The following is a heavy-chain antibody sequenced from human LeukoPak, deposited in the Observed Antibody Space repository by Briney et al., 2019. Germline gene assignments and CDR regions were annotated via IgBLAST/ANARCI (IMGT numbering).Heavy chain of an antibody. V-gene: IGHV3-7*01. CDR3: ARGWGEKGRCRGGTCNNPQFDY. CDR2: IKESCSEK. Sequence: PVGSLRLSCTASGCKFRYDWMTWLRHAPGHGLDSLSNIKESCSEKYYVDSVKGRFTISRDNADNLVYLQMNSLRVEDTAVYYCARGWGEKGRCRGGTCNNPQFDYWGQGILVTVSS. J-gene: IGHJ4*02. CDR1: GCKFRYDW. D-gene: IGHD2-15*01.